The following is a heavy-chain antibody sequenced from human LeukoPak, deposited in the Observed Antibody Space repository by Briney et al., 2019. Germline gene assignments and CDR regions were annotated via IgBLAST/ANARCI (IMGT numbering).Heavy chain of an antibody. Sequence: GGSLRLSCAASGFTFDDYAMHWVRQAPGKGLEWVSGISWNSGSIGYADSVKGRFTISRDNAKDSLYLQMNSLRAEDMALYYCAKAKRGYSYGFDYWGQGTLVTVSS. V-gene: IGHV3-9*03. D-gene: IGHD5-18*01. CDR1: GFTFDDYA. CDR2: ISWNSGSI. CDR3: AKAKRGYSYGFDY. J-gene: IGHJ4*02.